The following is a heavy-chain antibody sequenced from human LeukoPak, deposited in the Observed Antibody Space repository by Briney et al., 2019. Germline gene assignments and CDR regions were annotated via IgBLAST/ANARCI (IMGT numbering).Heavy chain of an antibody. CDR3: ARSDGYCGGACYLDY. D-gene: IGHD2-21*02. J-gene: IGHJ4*02. Sequence: GASVKVSCKASGYTFTGYYMHWVRRAPGQGLEWMGWINPNSGGTNYAQKFQGRVTMTRDTSISTAYMELSRLRSDDTAVYYCARSDGYCGGACYLDYWGQGTLVTVSS. V-gene: IGHV1-2*02. CDR1: GYTFTGYY. CDR2: INPNSGGT.